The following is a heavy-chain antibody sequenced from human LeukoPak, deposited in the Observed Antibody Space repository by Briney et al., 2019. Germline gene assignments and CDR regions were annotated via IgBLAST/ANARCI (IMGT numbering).Heavy chain of an antibody. J-gene: IGHJ4*02. Sequence: ASVKVSCKASGGTFSSYAISWVRQAPGQGLEWMGWISAYNGNTNYAQKLQGRVTMTTDTSTSTAYMELRSLRSDDTAVYYCARVVAALGGFDYWGQGTLVTVSS. V-gene: IGHV1-18*01. CDR3: ARVVAALGGFDY. CDR2: ISAYNGNT. D-gene: IGHD2-15*01. CDR1: GGTFSSYA.